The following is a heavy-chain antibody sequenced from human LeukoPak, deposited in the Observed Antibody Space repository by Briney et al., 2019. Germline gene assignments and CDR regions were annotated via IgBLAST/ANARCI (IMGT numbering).Heavy chain of an antibody. CDR1: GFTFDDYG. CDR3: ARGAASYYYGSGSFIDY. V-gene: IGHV3-20*04. J-gene: IGHJ4*02. CDR2: INWNGGST. Sequence: GGSLRLSCAASGFTFDDYGMSWVRQAPGKGLEWVSGINWNGGSTGYADSVKGRFTTSRDNAKNSLYLQMNSLRAEDTALYYCARGAASYYYGSGSFIDYWGQGTLVTVSS. D-gene: IGHD3-10*01.